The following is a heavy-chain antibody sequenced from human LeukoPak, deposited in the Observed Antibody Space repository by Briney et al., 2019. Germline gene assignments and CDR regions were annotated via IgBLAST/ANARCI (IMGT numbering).Heavy chain of an antibody. CDR2: VYYTGSS. J-gene: IGHJ5*02. Sequence: SETLPLTCTVSGGSISSYYWSWIRRPPGKGLEWIAYVYYTGSSNYNPPFRNRVTMSVDTSKNQFSLKLSSVTAADTAVYYCARAPRGHSSSWYDHWGQGILVAVSS. D-gene: IGHD6-13*01. CDR3: ARAPRGHSSSWYDH. V-gene: IGHV4-59*01. CDR1: GGSISSYY.